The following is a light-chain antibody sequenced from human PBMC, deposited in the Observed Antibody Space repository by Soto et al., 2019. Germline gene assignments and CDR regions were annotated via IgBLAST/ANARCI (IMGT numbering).Light chain of an antibody. CDR2: EAS. V-gene: IGKV1-5*03. CDR3: QQYGGYSGT. Sequence: DIQMTQSPSTLSSSVGARVTITCRASQNINTWLAWYQQKPGKAPRLLIYEASTLQTGVPSRFSGSGSGTDFTLTISGLQPDDFATYYCQQYGGYSGTFGQGTKVEI. CDR1: QNINTW. J-gene: IGKJ1*01.